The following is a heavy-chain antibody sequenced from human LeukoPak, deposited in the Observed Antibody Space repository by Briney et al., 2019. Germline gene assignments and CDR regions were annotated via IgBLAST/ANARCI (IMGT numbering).Heavy chain of an antibody. Sequence: GGSLRLTCAASGFTFSTYNLNWVRQAPGKGLEWVSYISGSSRYIYYADSVKGRFTISRDNAKNSLYLQMNSLRAEDTAVYYCAREPTSGWFPWGQGTLVTVSS. CDR2: ISGSSRYI. J-gene: IGHJ4*02. V-gene: IGHV3-21*01. CDR3: AREPTSGWFP. D-gene: IGHD6-19*01. CDR1: GFTFSTYN.